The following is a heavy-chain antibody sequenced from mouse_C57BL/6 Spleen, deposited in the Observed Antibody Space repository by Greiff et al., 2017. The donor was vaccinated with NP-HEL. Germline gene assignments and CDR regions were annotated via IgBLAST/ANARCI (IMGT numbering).Heavy chain of an antibody. CDR1: GYTFTSYW. CDR3: ARCNSSGYWCAY. D-gene: IGHD3-2*02. V-gene: IGHV1-69*01. CDR2: IDPSDSYT. J-gene: IGHJ3*01. Sequence: QVQLQQPGAELVMPGASVKLSCKASGYTFTSYWMHWVKQRPGQGLEWIGEIDPSDSYTNYNQKFKGKSTLTVDKSSSTAYMQLSSLTSEDSAVYYCARCNSSGYWCAYWGQGTLVTVSA.